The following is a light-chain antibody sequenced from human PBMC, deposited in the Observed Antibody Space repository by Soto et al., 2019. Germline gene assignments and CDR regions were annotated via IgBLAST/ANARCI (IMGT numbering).Light chain of an antibody. CDR3: QQSYSIVIT. Sequence: DIQVTQSPPTLSASVGDRVTITCRASQTISTWMAWYQQKPGKAPKLLVYDASTLQSGVASRFSGSGSGTDFTLTISSLQPGDFATYYCQQSYSIVITFGQGTRLEIK. CDR1: QTISTW. CDR2: DAS. V-gene: IGKV1-5*01. J-gene: IGKJ5*01.